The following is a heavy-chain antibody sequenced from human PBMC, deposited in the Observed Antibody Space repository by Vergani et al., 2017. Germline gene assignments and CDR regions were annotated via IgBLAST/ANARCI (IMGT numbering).Heavy chain of an antibody. V-gene: IGHV3-30*04. J-gene: IGHJ3*02. CDR2: ISYDGSNK. Sequence: QVQLVESGGAVVQPGRSLRLSCAASGFTFSSYAMHWVHQAPGKGLEWVAVISYDGSNKYYADSVKGRFTISRDNSKNTLYLQMNSLRAEDTAVYYCAREDRVVMMGLDAFDIWGQGTMVTVSS. CDR3: AREDRVVMMGLDAFDI. D-gene: IGHD3-22*01. CDR1: GFTFSSYA.